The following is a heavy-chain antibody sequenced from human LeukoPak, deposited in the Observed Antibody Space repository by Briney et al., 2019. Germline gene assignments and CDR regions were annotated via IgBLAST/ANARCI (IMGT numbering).Heavy chain of an antibody. CDR1: GYTFTGYY. V-gene: IGHV1-2*06. CDR2: INPNSGGT. J-gene: IGHJ5*02. Sequence: GASVKASCKASGYTFTGYYMHWVRQAPGQGLEWMGRINPNSGGTNYAQKFQGRITMTRDTSISTAYMELSRLRSDDTAVYYCARDESQQLVLDNWFDPWGQGTLVTVSS. CDR3: ARDESQQLVLDNWFDP. D-gene: IGHD6-13*01.